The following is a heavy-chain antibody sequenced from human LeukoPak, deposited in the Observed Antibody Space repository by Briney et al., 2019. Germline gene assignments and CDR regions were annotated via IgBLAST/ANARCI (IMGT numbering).Heavy chain of an antibody. CDR2: IYYSGST. V-gene: IGHV4-39*01. D-gene: IGHD2-2*01. CDR1: GGSISSSSYY. J-gene: IGHJ5*02. Sequence: SETLSLTCTVSGGSISSSSYYWGWIRQPPGKGLEWIGSIYYSGSTYYNPSLKSRVTISVDTSKNQFSLKLSSVTAADTAVYYCARSRYCSSTSCSKDNTTSKHRFDPWGQGTLVTVSS. CDR3: ARSRYCSSTSCSKDNTTSKHRFDP.